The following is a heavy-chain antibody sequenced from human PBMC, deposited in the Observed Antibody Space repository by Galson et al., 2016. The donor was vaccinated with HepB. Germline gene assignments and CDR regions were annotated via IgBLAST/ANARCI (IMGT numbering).Heavy chain of an antibody. J-gene: IGHJ4*02. D-gene: IGHD2/OR15-2a*01. CDR1: GASITTYY. V-gene: IGHV4-4*07. Sequence: ETLSPTCSVSGASITTYYWSWVRQSAGKGLEWLGRMYSTGTTNYNPSLKGRVTMSTDTSKNQFSLNLTSLTAADTAVYYCAREGPTTFDYWGQGTLVTVSS. CDR3: AREGPTTFDY. CDR2: MYSTGTT.